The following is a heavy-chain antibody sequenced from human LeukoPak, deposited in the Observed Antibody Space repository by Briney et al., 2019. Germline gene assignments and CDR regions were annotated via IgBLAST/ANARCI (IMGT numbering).Heavy chain of an antibody. CDR2: INPNSGGT. CDR1: GYTFTGYY. Sequence: VASVKVSCKASGYTFTGYYMHWVRQAPGQGLEWMGWINPNSGGTNYAQKFQGRVTMTRDTSISTAYMELSRLRSDDTAVYYCARDTGTAMYNPDYWGQGTLVTVSS. CDR3: ARDTGTAMYNPDY. V-gene: IGHV1-2*02. D-gene: IGHD5-18*01. J-gene: IGHJ4*02.